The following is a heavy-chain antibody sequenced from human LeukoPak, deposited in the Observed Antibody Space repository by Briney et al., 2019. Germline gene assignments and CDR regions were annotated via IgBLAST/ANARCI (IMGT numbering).Heavy chain of an antibody. Sequence: GGSLTLSCAVSGFTFRNYWMHWVRHAPGKGLVWVSCISSDGSSTNYADSVKGRFSISRDNAKNTLYLHMNSLRVEDTAQYYCARPMISVMSLGADFWGQGSLVTVSS. V-gene: IGHV3-74*01. J-gene: IGHJ4*02. CDR3: ARPMISVMSLGADF. CDR2: ISSDGSST. D-gene: IGHD3/OR15-3a*01. CDR1: GFTFRNYW.